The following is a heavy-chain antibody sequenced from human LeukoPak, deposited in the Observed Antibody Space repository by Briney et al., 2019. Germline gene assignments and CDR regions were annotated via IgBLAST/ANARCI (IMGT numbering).Heavy chain of an antibody. CDR1: GYTFTGFY. J-gene: IGHJ4*02. CDR2: INPNNGGT. CDR3: ARPYASGNYWLW. D-gene: IGHD3-10*01. V-gene: IGHV1-2*02. Sequence: ASVKVSCKASGYTFTGFYVHWVRQAPGQGLEWMGWINPNNGGTNYAQKFQGRVTMTRDTSISTAYMELSRLRSDDTAVYYRARPYASGNYWLWWGQGTLVTVSS.